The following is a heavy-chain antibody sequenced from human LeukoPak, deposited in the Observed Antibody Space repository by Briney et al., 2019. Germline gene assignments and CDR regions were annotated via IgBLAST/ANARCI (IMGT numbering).Heavy chain of an antibody. V-gene: IGHV3-43*02. CDR1: GFTFDDYA. Sequence: PGGSLRLSCAASGFTFDDYAMHWVRQAPGKGLEWVSLISADGSATYYARSVKGRFTISRDNSKNSLYLQVNSLRSEDTALYYCAKDTAVSAVDVALGYWGQGTLLTVS. CDR2: ISADGSAT. D-gene: IGHD6-19*01. J-gene: IGHJ4*02. CDR3: AKDTAVSAVDVALGY.